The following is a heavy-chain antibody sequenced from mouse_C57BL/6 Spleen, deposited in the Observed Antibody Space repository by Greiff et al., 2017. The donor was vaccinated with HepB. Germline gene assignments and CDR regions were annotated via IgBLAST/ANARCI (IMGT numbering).Heavy chain of an antibody. D-gene: IGHD1-1*01. J-gene: IGHJ1*03. CDR1: GFTFNTYA. CDR2: IRSKSSNYAT. V-gene: IGHV10-3*01. CDR3: VREGTVVVHWYFDV. Sequence: DVKLVESGGGLVQPKGSLKLSCAASGFTFNTYAMHWVRQAPGKGLEWVARIRSKSSNYATYYADSVKDRFTISRDDTQSIVYLQMNNLETEDTAMYYCVREGTVVVHWYFDVWGTGTTVTVSS.